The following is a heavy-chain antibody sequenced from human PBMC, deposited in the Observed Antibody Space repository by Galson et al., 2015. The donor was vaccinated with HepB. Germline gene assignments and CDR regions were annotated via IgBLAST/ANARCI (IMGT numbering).Heavy chain of an antibody. D-gene: IGHD6-13*01. CDR1: GYTFTMYA. CDR3: TRSGRFGVSAAAHGLF. CDR2: INVGNGDT. V-gene: IGHV1-3*01. J-gene: IGHJ4*02. Sequence: SVKVSCKASGYTFTMYAMHWVRQAPGQRPEWMGWINVGNGDTKYSRKFQGRVTITRDTSANTVYVELANLKFEDTAVYYCTRSGRFGVSAAAHGLFWDQGTLVTVSS.